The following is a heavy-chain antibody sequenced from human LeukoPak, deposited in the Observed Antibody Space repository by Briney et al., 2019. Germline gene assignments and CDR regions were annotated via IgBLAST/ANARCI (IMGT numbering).Heavy chain of an antibody. V-gene: IGHV3-74*01. D-gene: IGHD1-26*01. CDR1: GFIFSSYW. Sequence: GGSLRLSCAASGFIFSSYWMHWVRQAPGKGLVWVSRINSDGSSTSYADSVKGRITISRDNAKNTLYLQMNSLRAEDTAVYYCARDRYSGSYSDYWGQGTLVTVSS. CDR2: INSDGSST. J-gene: IGHJ4*02. CDR3: ARDRYSGSYSDY.